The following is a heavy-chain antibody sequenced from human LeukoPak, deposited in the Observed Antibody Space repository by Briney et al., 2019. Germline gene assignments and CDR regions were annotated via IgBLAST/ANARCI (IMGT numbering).Heavy chain of an antibody. CDR3: AVAYYYGSGDAFDI. CDR2: INSDSNYI. CDR1: GFTFRSYS. Sequence: GGSLRLSCAASGFTFRSYSMNWVSQAPGKGLEWVSSINSDSNYIYYADSVQGRFTISRDNAKNSLYLQMNSLRAEDTAVYYCAVAYYYGSGDAFDIWVQGTKVTVSS. V-gene: IGHV3-21*01. D-gene: IGHD3-10*01. J-gene: IGHJ3*02.